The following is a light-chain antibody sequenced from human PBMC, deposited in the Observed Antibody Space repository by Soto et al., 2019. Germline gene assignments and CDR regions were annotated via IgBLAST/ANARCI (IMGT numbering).Light chain of an antibody. CDR2: NAA. J-gene: IGKJ1*01. V-gene: IGKV3-15*01. Sequence: EIVMTQSPATLSVSPGERATLSCRASQRIDTSLAWYQQRPGQAPRLLLYNAATRATGIPARFSGRGFGTEFTLTISSLQSEDFGVYYCQQYNNWPATFGQGTKVDIK. CDR1: QRIDTS. CDR3: QQYNNWPAT.